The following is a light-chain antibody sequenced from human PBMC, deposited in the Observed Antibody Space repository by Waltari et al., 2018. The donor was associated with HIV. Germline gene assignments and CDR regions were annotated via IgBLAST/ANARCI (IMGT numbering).Light chain of an antibody. CDR2: RNN. V-gene: IGLV1-47*01. CDR1: PPTLGNNY. Sequence: QSVLTQPPSASGTPGQRVTISCSGTPPTLGNNYVHRHQKLPGMTPNLLIYRNNQRPSGVPDRFSGSKSGTSASLAISGLRSEDEADYFCASWDDSLSAHYVFGTGTKVVVL. J-gene: IGLJ1*01. CDR3: ASWDDSLSAHYV.